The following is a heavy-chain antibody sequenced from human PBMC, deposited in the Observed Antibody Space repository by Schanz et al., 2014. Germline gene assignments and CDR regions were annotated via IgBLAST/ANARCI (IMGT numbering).Heavy chain of an antibody. V-gene: IGHV3-23*04. CDR3: ARRITGTHHNPYYHGMDV. J-gene: IGHJ6*02. CDR1: GFTFSAHA. D-gene: IGHD1-20*01. Sequence: VQLVESGGGVVQPGRSLRLSCGASGFTFSAHAMSWVRQAPGKGPEWFSAISGSGRDTYYAASVKGRFTISRDNSKNALYLQMNSLRAEDTAVYYCARRITGTHHNPYYHGMDVWGQGTTVTVSS. CDR2: ISGSGRDT.